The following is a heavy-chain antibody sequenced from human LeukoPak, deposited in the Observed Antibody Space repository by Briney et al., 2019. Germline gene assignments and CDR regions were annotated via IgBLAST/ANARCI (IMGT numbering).Heavy chain of an antibody. D-gene: IGHD3-16*02. Sequence: GGSLRLSCAASGFTFNTYAMSWVRQAPGKGLEWVGFIRSKAYGGTTEYAASVKGRFTISRDDSKSIAYLQMNSLKTEDTAVYYCTSYRLGYYYYMDVWGKGTTVTISS. CDR1: GFTFNTYA. CDR2: IRSKAYGGTT. CDR3: TSYRLGYYYYMDV. V-gene: IGHV3-49*04. J-gene: IGHJ6*03.